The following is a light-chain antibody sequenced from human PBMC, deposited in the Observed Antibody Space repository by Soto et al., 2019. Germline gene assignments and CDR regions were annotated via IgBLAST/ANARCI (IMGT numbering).Light chain of an antibody. CDR2: GAS. V-gene: IGKV3-15*01. Sequence: EIVMTQSPATLSVSPGERATLSCRASQSVNSYLAWYQQKPGQAPRLLIYGASTRATGVPARFSGSGSGTEFTLTIGSLQPEDFAVYYCQQYNDWPPQYTFGQGTELEIK. J-gene: IGKJ2*01. CDR3: QQYNDWPPQYT. CDR1: QSVNSY.